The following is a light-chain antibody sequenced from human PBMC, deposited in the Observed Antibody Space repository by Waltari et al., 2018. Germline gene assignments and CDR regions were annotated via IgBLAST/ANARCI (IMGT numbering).Light chain of an antibody. Sequence: QSALTQPASVSGSPGQSITISCTATSSDVGGYEYVSWYQQYPGKAPKLMIYEVRNRPSGVSNRFSGSKSGNTASLTISGLQAEDEADYYCSSVTRSSTWVFGGGTKLTVL. J-gene: IGLJ3*02. CDR3: SSVTRSSTWV. CDR2: EVR. V-gene: IGLV2-14*01. CDR1: SSDVGGYEY.